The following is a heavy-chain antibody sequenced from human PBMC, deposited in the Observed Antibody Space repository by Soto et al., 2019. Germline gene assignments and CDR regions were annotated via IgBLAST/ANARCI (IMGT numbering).Heavy chain of an antibody. CDR2: IKSKTDGGTT. V-gene: IGHV3-15*07. CDR1: GFTFSNAW. D-gene: IGHD3-3*01. CDR3: TTETNTIFGVVIIPGNNPGGDYYYGMDV. J-gene: IGHJ6*02. Sequence: GGSLRLSCAASGFTFSNAWMNWVRQAPGKGLEWVGRIKSKTDGGTTDYAAPVKGRFTISRDDSKNTLYLQMNSLKTEDTAVYYCTTETNTIFGVVIIPGNNPGGDYYYGMDVWGQGTTVTVSS.